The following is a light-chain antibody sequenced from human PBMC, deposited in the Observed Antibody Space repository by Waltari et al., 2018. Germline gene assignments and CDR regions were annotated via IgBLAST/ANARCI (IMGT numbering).Light chain of an antibody. J-gene: IGLJ3*02. CDR2: FDD. CDR3: STWDDSLNAWV. CDR1: SSNTGKNG. Sequence: QSVLTQPPSVSEAPRQRVTIPCSGRSSNTGKNGVNWYQHLPGEAPQLLIFFDDLLPSGVSDRFSGSKSGTSASLAISGLQPQDEADYYCSTWDDSLNAWVFGGGTKLTVL. V-gene: IGLV1-36*01.